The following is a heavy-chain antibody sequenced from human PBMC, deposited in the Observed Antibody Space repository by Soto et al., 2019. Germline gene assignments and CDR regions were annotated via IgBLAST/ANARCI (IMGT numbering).Heavy chain of an antibody. J-gene: IGHJ4*02. CDR3: ARETSSSNFDY. CDR2: IYHGGST. D-gene: IGHD6-6*01. CDR1: GDSITSGDYY. Sequence: SETLSLTGTVSGDSITSGDYYWSWVRQPPGKGLEWIGYIYHGGSTYYQPSLKSRITILRDTSKNQLSLTVSSVTAADTAVYYCARETSSSNFDYWGQGTLVTVSS. V-gene: IGHV4-30-4*01.